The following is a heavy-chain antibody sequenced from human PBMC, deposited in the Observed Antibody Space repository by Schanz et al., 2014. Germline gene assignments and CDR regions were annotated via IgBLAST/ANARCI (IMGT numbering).Heavy chain of an antibody. Sequence: ESGGGVVQPGRSLRLSCAASGFNFGSHGMHWVRQAPGKGLEYVSAISHDGYSTYYADSVKGRFTISRDNSKNSLYLQMNSLRAEDTAVYYCARIGGSVFDYWAQGTLVTVSS. CDR3: ARIGGSVFDY. D-gene: IGHD3-10*01. CDR2: ISHDGYST. J-gene: IGHJ4*02. CDR1: GFNFGSHG. V-gene: IGHV3-64*04.